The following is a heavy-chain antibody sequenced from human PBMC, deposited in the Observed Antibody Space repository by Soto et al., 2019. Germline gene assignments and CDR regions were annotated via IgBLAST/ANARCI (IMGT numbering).Heavy chain of an antibody. D-gene: IGHD2-15*01. J-gene: IGHJ6*03. Sequence: ASVKVSCKASGYTFTSYYMHWVRQAPGQGLERMGKINPSGGSTSYAQKFQGRVTMTRDTSTSTVYMELSSLRSEDTALYYCARALYCSGGSCYSRYYYYMDVWGKGTTVTVSS. V-gene: IGHV1-46*03. CDR1: GYTFTSYY. CDR3: ARALYCSGGSCYSRYYYYMDV. CDR2: INPSGGST.